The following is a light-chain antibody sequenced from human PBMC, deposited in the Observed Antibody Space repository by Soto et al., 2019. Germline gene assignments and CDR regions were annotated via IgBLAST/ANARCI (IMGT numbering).Light chain of an antibody. CDR2: RNS. Sequence: QSVLTQPPSASGSPGQRVIISCSGSSSNIGNNAVNWYQHLPGTSPKLLIYRNSQRPSGVPDRFSGSKSGTSASLAISGLQSEDETDYYCSSYTSSSTSFGTGTKGTVL. CDR1: SSNIGNNA. CDR3: SSYTSSSTS. J-gene: IGLJ1*01. V-gene: IGLV1-44*01.